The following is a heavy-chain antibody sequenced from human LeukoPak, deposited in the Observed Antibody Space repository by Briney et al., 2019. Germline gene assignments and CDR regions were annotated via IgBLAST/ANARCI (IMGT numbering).Heavy chain of an antibody. J-gene: IGHJ3*02. D-gene: IGHD2-21*01. Sequence: SGTLSLTCTVSGGSISSGDYYWSWIRQPPGKGLEWIGYIYYSGSTYYNPSLKSRVTISVDTSKNQFSLKLSSVTAADTAVYYCARDKPFHVVVIATASASDIWGQGTMVTVSS. CDR1: GGSISSGDYY. CDR3: ARDKPFHVVVIATASASDI. V-gene: IGHV4-30-4*08. CDR2: IYYSGST.